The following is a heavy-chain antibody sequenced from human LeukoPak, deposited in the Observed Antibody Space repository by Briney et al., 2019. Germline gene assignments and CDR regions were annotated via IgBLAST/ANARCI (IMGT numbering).Heavy chain of an antibody. Sequence: SETLSLTCTVSGGSISSYFWSWIRQPPGKGLEWIGYIYYSGSTNYNPSLQSRVTISVATSKNQFSLKLSSVTAADTALYYCARDRASAGGFDYWGQGTLVTVSS. V-gene: IGHV4-59*01. D-gene: IGHD2-15*01. J-gene: IGHJ4*02. CDR2: IYYSGST. CDR1: GGSISSYF. CDR3: ARDRASAGGFDY.